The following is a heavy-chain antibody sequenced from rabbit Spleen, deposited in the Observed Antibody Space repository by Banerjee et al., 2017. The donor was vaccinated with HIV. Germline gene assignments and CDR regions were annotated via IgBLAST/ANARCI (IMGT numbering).Heavy chain of an antibody. CDR3: ARGTNTGADGFNL. J-gene: IGHJ4*01. CDR2: IETSSGDT. V-gene: IGHV1S40*01. CDR1: GFDFTSTYY. Sequence: QSLEESGGDLVKPGASLTLTCKASGFDFTSTYYMCWVRQAPGKGLELIACIETSSGDTAYATWAKGRFTISKTSSTTVTLQMTSLTVADMATYFCARGTNTGADGFNLWGPGTLVTVS. D-gene: IGHD7-1*01.